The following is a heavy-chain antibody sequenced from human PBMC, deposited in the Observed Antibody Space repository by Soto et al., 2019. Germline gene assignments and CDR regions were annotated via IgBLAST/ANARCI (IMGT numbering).Heavy chain of an antibody. D-gene: IGHD4-17*01. CDR3: ARRPVTYYFDY. CDR1: GFTFSNYA. Sequence: GGSLRLSCAASGFTFSNYAMHWVRQAPGKGLEWVAVISYDGSNTYYADSVKGRFTISRDNSKNTLYLQMDSLRAEDMAVYFCARRPVTYYFDYWGQGTLVTVSS. J-gene: IGHJ4*02. V-gene: IGHV3-30-3*01. CDR2: ISYDGSNT.